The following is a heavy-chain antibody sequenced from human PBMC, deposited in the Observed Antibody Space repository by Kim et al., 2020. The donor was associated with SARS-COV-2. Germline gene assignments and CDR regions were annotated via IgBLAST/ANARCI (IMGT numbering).Heavy chain of an antibody. Sequence: SVKVSCKASGGTFSSYAISWVRQAPGQGLEWMGGIIPIFGTANYAQKFQGRVTITADESTSTAYMELSSLRSEDTAVYYCARAYCSSTSCYVSPGWYFDLWGRGTLVTVSS. V-gene: IGHV1-69*13. CDR1: GGTFSSYA. CDR3: ARAYCSSTSCYVSPGWYFDL. CDR2: IIPIFGTA. J-gene: IGHJ2*01. D-gene: IGHD2-2*01.